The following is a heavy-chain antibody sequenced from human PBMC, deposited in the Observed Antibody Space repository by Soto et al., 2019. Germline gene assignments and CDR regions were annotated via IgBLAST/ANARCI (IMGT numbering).Heavy chain of an antibody. CDR2: ISGSGGST. V-gene: IGHV3-23*01. CDR1: GFTFSSYA. D-gene: IGHD3-3*01. J-gene: IGHJ4*02. Sequence: GGSLRLSCAASGFTFSSYAMSWVRQAPGKGLEWVSAISGSGGSTYYADSVKGRFTISRDNSKNTLYLQMNSLRAEDTAVYCCAKGRDFWSGYFLNYFDYWGQGTLVTVSS. CDR3: AKGRDFWSGYFLNYFDY.